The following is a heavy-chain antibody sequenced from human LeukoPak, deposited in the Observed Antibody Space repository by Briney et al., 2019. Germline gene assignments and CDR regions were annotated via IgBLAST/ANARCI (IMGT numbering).Heavy chain of an antibody. CDR2: VYSGGST. CDR1: GFTVSSNY. J-gene: IGHJ4*02. V-gene: IGHV3-66*01. D-gene: IGHD1-26*01. CDR3: ATADSGSYYSGFDY. Sequence: PGRSLRLSCAASGFTVSSNYMSWVRQAPGKGLEWFSGVYSGGSTHYADSVKGRFTISRDNSKHTLYLHMNSLRAEDTAVYYCATADSGSYYSGFDYWGQGTLVTVSS.